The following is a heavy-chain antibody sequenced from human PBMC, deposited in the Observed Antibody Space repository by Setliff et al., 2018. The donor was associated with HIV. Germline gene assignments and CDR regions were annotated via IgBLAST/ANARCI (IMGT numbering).Heavy chain of an antibody. D-gene: IGHD6-13*01. J-gene: IGHJ6*03. Sequence: SETLSLTCTVSGGSISSSSYYWGWIRQPPGKGLEWIGSIYYSGSTNYNSSLKSRVTISVDTSKNQFSLKLSSVTAADTAVYYCACGAAAGTDYYYYYYMDIWGKGTTVTVSS. CDR2: IYYSGST. CDR3: ACGAAAGTDYYYYYYMDI. CDR1: GGSISSSSYY. V-gene: IGHV4-39*01.